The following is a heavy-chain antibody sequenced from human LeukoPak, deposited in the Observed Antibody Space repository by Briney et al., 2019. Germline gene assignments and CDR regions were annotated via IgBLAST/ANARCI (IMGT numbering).Heavy chain of an antibody. J-gene: IGHJ4*02. CDR1: GYTFTSYD. CDR2: MNPNSGNT. CDR3: ARFSTVVTPSDY. V-gene: IGHV1-8*03. D-gene: IGHD4-23*01. Sequence: ASVKVSCKASGYTFTSYDINWVRQATGQGLEWMGWMNPNSGNTGYAQKFQGRVTITRNTSISTAYMELSSLRSEDTAVYYCARFSTVVTPSDYWGQGTLVTVSS.